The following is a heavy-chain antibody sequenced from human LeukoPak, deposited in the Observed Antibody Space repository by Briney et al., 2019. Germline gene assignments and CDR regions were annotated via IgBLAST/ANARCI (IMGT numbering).Heavy chain of an antibody. CDR1: GGSISSYY. Sequence: SETLSPTCTVSGGSISSYYWGWIRQPPGEGPGWIGYIYYSGSTNYNPSLKSRVTISVDTSKNQFSLKLSSVTAADTAVYYCARAPGYSSGWTSWGQGTLVTVSS. V-gene: IGHV4-59*01. CDR3: ARAPGYSSGWTS. CDR2: IYYSGST. J-gene: IGHJ5*02. D-gene: IGHD6-19*01.